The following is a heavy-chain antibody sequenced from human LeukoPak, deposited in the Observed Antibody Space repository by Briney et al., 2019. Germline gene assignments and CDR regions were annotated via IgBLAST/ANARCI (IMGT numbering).Heavy chain of an antibody. CDR2: IYYSGST. Sequence: PSETLSLICTVSGGSISSSSYYWGWIRQPPGKGLEWIGSIYYSGSTYYNPSLKSRVTISVDTSKNQFSLKLSSVTAEDTAVYYCARLCDSSGYYYAMYYYYYMDVWGKGTTVTISS. J-gene: IGHJ6*03. CDR3: ARLCDSSGYYYAMYYYYYMDV. CDR1: GGSISSSSYY. V-gene: IGHV4-39*01. D-gene: IGHD3-22*01.